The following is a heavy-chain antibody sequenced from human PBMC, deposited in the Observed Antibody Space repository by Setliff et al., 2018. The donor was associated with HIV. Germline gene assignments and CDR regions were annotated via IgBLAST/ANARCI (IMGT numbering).Heavy chain of an antibody. J-gene: IGHJ4*02. D-gene: IGHD6-19*01. CDR2: IFHTGSF. Sequence: SETLSLTCTVAGYSISRGYYWGWIRQSPGKTLEWIGSIFHTGSFSYNPSLRSRVAMSVDTSENQFSLNLNSVTAADTALYYCARDEGWLLDYWGQGTLVTVSS. CDR3: ARDEGWLLDY. V-gene: IGHV4-38-2*02. CDR1: GYSISRGYY.